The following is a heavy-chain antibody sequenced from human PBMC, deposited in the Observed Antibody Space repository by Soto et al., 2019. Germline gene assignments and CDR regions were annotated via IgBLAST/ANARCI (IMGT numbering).Heavy chain of an antibody. CDR3: ARHGSRWASNFDY. Sequence: SETLSLTCTVSGGSISSSSYYWGWIRQPPGKGLEWIGSIYYSGSTYYNPSLKSRVTISVDTPKNQFSLKLSSVTAADTAVYYCARHGSRWASNFDYWGQGTLVTVSS. CDR2: IYYSGST. J-gene: IGHJ4*02. V-gene: IGHV4-39*01. CDR1: GGSISSSSYY. D-gene: IGHD6-13*01.